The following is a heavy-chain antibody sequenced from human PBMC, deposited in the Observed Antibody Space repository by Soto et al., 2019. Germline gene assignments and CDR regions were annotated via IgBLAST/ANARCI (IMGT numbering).Heavy chain of an antibody. J-gene: IGHJ4*02. Sequence: EENLVQSGGGLVHPGGSLRLSFAAFGFPFRNYWMHWVRQVPGQGLVWSSRINSDGSRTIYADFVKGRFTISRDNAKNTLYLQMNRLRVEDTAISYCAGGYQDWGQGALVTVSS. V-gene: IGHV3-74*01. D-gene: IGHD5-12*01. CDR2: INSDGSRT. CDR1: GFPFRNYW. CDR3: AGGYQD.